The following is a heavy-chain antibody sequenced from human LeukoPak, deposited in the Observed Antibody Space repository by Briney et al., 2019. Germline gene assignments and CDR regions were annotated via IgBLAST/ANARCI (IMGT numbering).Heavy chain of an antibody. CDR1: GGSISSSSYY. J-gene: IGHJ4*02. CDR2: IYYSGST. D-gene: IGHD1-1*01. V-gene: IGHV4-61*05. Sequence: SETLSLTCTVSGGSISSSSYYWGWIRQPPGKGLEWIGYIYYSGSTNYNPSLKSRVTISVDTSKNQFSLKLSSVTAADTAVYYCARSTTLLKKYYFDYWGQGTLVTVSS. CDR3: ARSTTLLKKYYFDY.